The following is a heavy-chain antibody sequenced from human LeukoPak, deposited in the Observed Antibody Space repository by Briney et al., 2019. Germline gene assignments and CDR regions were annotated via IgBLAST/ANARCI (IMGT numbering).Heavy chain of an antibody. D-gene: IGHD6-25*01. V-gene: IGHV3-48*01. CDR3: ARFAAGGSYYYYMDV. CDR2: IGTSSTTI. Sequence: GGSLRLSCAASGFTFSSYTMNWVRQPPGKGLEWVSNIGTSSTTIYHADSVKGRFTISRDNAKNSLYLKMNSLRADDTAVYYCARFAAGGSYYYYMDVWGKGTTVTVSS. J-gene: IGHJ6*03. CDR1: GFTFSSYT.